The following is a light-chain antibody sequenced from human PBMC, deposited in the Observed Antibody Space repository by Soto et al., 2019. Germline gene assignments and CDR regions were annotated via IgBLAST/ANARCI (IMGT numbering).Light chain of an antibody. CDR3: VLYMGSGIWV. V-gene: IGLV8-61*01. J-gene: IGLJ3*02. Sequence: TVVTQEPSFSVSPGGTVTLTCGLSSGSVSSSNYPSWYQQTPGQAPRTLMYSTNTRSSGVPDRFSGSILGNKAALTITGAQADDECDYYCVLYMGSGIWVFGGGTQLTVL. CDR1: SGSVSSSNY. CDR2: STN.